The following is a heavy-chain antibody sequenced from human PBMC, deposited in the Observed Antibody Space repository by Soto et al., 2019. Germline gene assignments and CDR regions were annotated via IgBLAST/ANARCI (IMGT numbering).Heavy chain of an antibody. J-gene: IGHJ3*02. CDR2: INPSGGST. Sequence: ASVKVSCKASGYTFTSYYMHWVRQAPGQGLEWMGIINPSGGSTSYAQKFQGRVTMTGDTSTSTVYMELSSLRSEDTAVYYCARDLKMGIAAPDAFDIWGQGTMVTVSS. CDR3: ARDLKMGIAAPDAFDI. CDR1: GYTFTSYY. V-gene: IGHV1-46*01. D-gene: IGHD6-13*01.